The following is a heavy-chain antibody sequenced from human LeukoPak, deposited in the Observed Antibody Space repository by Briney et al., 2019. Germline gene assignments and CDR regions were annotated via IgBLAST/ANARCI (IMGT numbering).Heavy chain of an antibody. D-gene: IGHD6-19*01. CDR1: GYSISSGYY. Sequence: PSETLSLTCTVSGYSISSGYYWGWIRQPPGKGLEWIGEINHSGSTNYNPSLKSRVTISVDTSKNQFSLKLSSVTAADTAVYYCAREQQWLRKFDYWGQGTLVTVSS. V-gene: IGHV4-38-2*02. CDR3: AREQQWLRKFDY. CDR2: INHSGST. J-gene: IGHJ4*02.